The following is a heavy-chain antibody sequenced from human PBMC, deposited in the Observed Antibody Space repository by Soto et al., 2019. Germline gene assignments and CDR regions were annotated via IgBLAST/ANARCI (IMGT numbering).Heavy chain of an antibody. Sequence: QVQLVESGGGVVQPRRSLRLSCAASGFTFSSYGMHWVRQAPGKGLEWVAVISYDGSNKYYADSVKGRFTISRDNSKNTLYLLMNSLRAEDTAVYYCAKDRARYCGGGSCYSIFDYWGQGTLVTVSS. CDR2: ISYDGSNK. CDR3: AKDRARYCGGGSCYSIFDY. D-gene: IGHD2-15*01. CDR1: GFTFSSYG. J-gene: IGHJ4*02. V-gene: IGHV3-30*18.